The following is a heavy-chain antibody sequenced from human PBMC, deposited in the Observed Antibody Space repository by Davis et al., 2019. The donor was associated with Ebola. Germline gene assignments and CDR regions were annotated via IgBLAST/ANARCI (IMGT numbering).Heavy chain of an antibody. CDR1: GFTFSSNS. V-gene: IGHV3-21*01. D-gene: IGHD6-25*01. CDR3: AKDSGWQMSP. CDR2: ISASSSYI. Sequence: GESLKISCAASGFTFSSNSMNWVRQAPGKGLEWVSSISASSSYIYYADSVKGRFTISRDNAQNSLFLQMNSLRAEDTAVYYCAKDSGWQMSPWGQGTLVAVSS. J-gene: IGHJ5*02.